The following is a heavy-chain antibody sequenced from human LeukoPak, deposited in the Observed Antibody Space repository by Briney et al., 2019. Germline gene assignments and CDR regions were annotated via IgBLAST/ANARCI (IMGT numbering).Heavy chain of an antibody. Sequence: PGGSLRLSCAASGFTFSTYEMSWVRQAPGKGLEWVSYISSSGSTIYYADSVKGRFTISRDNAKNSLYLQMNSLRAEDTAVYYCARGPLHVVVPAATWFDPWGQGILVTVSS. D-gene: IGHD2-2*01. CDR3: ARGPLHVVVPAATWFDP. CDR2: ISSSGSTI. V-gene: IGHV3-48*03. CDR1: GFTFSTYE. J-gene: IGHJ5*02.